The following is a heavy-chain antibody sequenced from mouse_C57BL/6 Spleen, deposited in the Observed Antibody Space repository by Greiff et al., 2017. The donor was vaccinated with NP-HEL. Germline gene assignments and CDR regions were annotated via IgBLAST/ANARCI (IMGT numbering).Heavy chain of an antibody. CDR2: ISSGSSTI. D-gene: IGHD2-1*01. V-gene: IGHV5-17*01. Sequence: EVQRVESGGGLVKPGGSLKLSCAASGFTFSDYGMHWVRQAPEKGLEWVAYISSGSSTIYYADTVKGRFTISRDNAKNTLFLQMTSLRSEDTAMYYCAKDYGNNFDYWGQGTTLTVSS. CDR3: AKDYGNNFDY. CDR1: GFTFSDYG. J-gene: IGHJ2*01.